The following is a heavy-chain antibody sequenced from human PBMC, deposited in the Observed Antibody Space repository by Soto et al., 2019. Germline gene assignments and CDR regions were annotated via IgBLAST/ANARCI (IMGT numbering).Heavy chain of an antibody. D-gene: IGHD5-18*01. CDR2: IYYTGST. CDR3: ARTRGYSYGLYYYYYYGMDV. V-gene: IGHV4-30-2*01. Sequence: SETLSLTCAVSGGSMSRGGQSWSWIRQPPGKGLEWLGFIYYTGSTYYNPSLKSRVTLSVDTSKNQFSLKLSSVTAADTAVYYCARTRGYSYGLYYYYYYGMDVWGQGTTVTVSS. CDR1: GGSMSRGGQS. J-gene: IGHJ6*02.